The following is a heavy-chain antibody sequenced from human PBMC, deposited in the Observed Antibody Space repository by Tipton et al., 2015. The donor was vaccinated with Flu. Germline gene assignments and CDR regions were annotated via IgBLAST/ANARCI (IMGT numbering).Heavy chain of an antibody. CDR3: AKDSGSSGWFY. Sequence: TLSLTCSVSGGSISTNYWSWIRQPPGKGLEWIGYVYYTGSTNYNPSLNSRVTISVDTSKNRFSLMLNSVTAADTAVYYCAKDSGSSGWFYWGQGTLVTVSS. V-gene: IGHV4-59*01. CDR1: GGSISTNY. J-gene: IGHJ4*02. D-gene: IGHD6-13*01. CDR2: VYYTGST.